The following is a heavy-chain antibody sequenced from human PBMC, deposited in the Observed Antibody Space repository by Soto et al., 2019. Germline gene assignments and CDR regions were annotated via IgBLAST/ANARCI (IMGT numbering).Heavy chain of an antibody. CDR3: ARGAAAAAYNWFDP. J-gene: IGHJ5*02. V-gene: IGHV1-18*01. Sequence: ASVKVSCKASGGTFSSYAISWVRQAPGQGLEWMGWISAYNGNTNYAQKLQGRVTMTTDTSTSTAYMELSSLGSDDTAVYYCARGAAAAAYNWFDPWGQGTLVTVSS. CDR1: GGTFSSYA. CDR2: ISAYNGNT. D-gene: IGHD6-13*01.